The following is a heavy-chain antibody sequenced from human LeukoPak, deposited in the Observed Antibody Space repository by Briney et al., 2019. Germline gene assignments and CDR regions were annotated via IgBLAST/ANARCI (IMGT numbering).Heavy chain of an antibody. Sequence: GGSLRLSCAASGFTFSSYGMHWVRQAPGKGLEWVAVISYDGSNKYYADSVKGRFTISRDNSKNTLYLQMNSLRAEDTAVYYCAKNSYESAAAGLFDYWGQGTLVTVSS. CDR1: GFTFSSYG. CDR3: AKNSYESAAAGLFDY. D-gene: IGHD6-13*01. V-gene: IGHV3-30*18. CDR2: ISYDGSNK. J-gene: IGHJ4*02.